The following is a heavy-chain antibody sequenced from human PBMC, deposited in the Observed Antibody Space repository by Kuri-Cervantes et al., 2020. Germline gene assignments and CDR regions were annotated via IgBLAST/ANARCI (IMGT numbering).Heavy chain of an antibody. V-gene: IGHV1-2*02. CDR2: INPNSGGT. Sequence: ASVKVSCKASGYTFTGYYMHWVRQAPGQGLEWMGWINPNSGGTNYAQKFQGRVTMTRDTSISTAYMELSRLRSDDTAVYYCAGAVAGRLGYYYYGMDVWGQGTPVTVSS. D-gene: IGHD6-19*01. CDR3: AGAVAGRLGYYYYGMDV. J-gene: IGHJ6*02. CDR1: GYTFTGYY.